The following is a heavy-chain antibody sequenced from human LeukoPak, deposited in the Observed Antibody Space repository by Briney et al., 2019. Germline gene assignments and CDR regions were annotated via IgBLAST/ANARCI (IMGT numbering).Heavy chain of an antibody. CDR3: ARAYSGVWAFDI. J-gene: IGHJ3*02. Sequence: GESLAISCAAAGFTCSSYEMNWGRQAPGKGLEWVSYISSSGSTIYYADSVKGRFTISRDNAKNSLYLQMNSLRAEDTAVYYCARAYSGVWAFDISGQGTMVTVSS. CDR2: ISSSGSTI. CDR1: GFTCSSYE. D-gene: IGHD2-8*01. V-gene: IGHV3-48*03.